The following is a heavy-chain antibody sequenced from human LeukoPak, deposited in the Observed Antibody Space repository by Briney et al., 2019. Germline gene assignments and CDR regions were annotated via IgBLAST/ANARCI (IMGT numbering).Heavy chain of an antibody. V-gene: IGHV3-11*06. Sequence: GGSPRISCAAPGFTFCDYFMSWVRPGPRKGAEWVSYISSSSSNRNYADSVKGRFTISRDNAKNSLYLQMNSLRAEDTAVYYCARAQYYLDSWGQGTLVTVSS. CDR1: GFTFCDYF. J-gene: IGHJ4*02. CDR2: ISSSSSNR. CDR3: ARAQYYLDS.